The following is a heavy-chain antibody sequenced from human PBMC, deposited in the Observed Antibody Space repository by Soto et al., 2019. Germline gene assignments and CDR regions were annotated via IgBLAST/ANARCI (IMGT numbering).Heavy chain of an antibody. CDR1: GFTVSSNY. CDR2: IYSGGST. D-gene: IGHD6-19*01. V-gene: IGHV3-66*01. J-gene: IGHJ4*02. Sequence: GESLKISCAASGFTVSSNYMSWVRQAPGKGLEWVSVIYSGGSTYYADSVKGRFTISRDNSKNTLYLQMNSLRAEDTAVYYCARGSGSYSEYYFDYWGQGTLVTVSS. CDR3: ARGSGSYSEYYFDY.